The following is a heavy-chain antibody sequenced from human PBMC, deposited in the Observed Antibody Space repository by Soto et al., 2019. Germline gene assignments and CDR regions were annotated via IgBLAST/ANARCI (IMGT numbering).Heavy chain of an antibody. V-gene: IGHV1-46*01. CDR3: VRDRFGSWTFDY. Sequence: QVQLVQSGAEVKEPGASVKVSCKASGYNFASNHMHWVRQNPGQGLEWMGIIHPTDGSTSYAQRFRGRITLTRDAPTNTDYMELRGLTSEDTAVYYCVRDRFGSWTFDYWGQGTLLTVSS. CDR1: GYNFASNH. CDR2: IHPTDGST. D-gene: IGHD6-13*01. J-gene: IGHJ4*02.